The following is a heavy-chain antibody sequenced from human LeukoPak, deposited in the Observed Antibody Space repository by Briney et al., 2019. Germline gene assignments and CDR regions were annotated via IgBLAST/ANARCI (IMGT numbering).Heavy chain of an antibody. V-gene: IGHV3-33*03. J-gene: IGHJ4*02. CDR3: AKEYTPSSPLGELDS. CDR2: IRHDETKE. D-gene: IGHD6-6*01. Sequence: PGTSLRLSCEVSGLSFSSYAMRWVRQAPGKGLEWVAVIRHDETKEYYADSVQGRFTISRDTPNNMLYLQMNNMRAEDTAVYYCAKEYTPSSPLGELDSWGQGTLVIVSS. CDR1: GLSFSSYA.